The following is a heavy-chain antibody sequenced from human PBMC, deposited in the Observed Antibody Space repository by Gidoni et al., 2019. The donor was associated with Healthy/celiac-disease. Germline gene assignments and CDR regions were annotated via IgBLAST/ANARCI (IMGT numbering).Heavy chain of an antibody. D-gene: IGHD6-19*01. CDR2: MSGGGGST. V-gene: IGHV3-23*01. CDR1: GFTFSSYS. J-gene: IGHJ4*02. Sequence: EVQLLESGGGLVQPGGSLRLSWSSYGFTFSSYSMSWVRQAPGKGLEWVSAMSGGGGSTYYADSVKGRFTISRDNSKNTLYLQMNSLRAEDTAVYYCAKGLYSSGWYPFDYWGQGTLVTVSS. CDR3: AKGLYSSGWYPFDY.